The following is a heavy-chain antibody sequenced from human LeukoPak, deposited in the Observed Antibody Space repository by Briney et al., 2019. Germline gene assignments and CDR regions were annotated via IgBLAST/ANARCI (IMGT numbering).Heavy chain of an antibody. CDR2: ISYDGSNK. Sequence: GGSLRLSCAASGFTFSSYGMHWVRQAPGKGLGWVAVISYDGSNKYYADSVKGRFTISRDNSKNTLYLQMNSLRAEDTAVYYCAKAGYSSGWYLNYYYYYGMDVWGKGTTVTVSS. V-gene: IGHV3-30*18. D-gene: IGHD6-19*01. CDR3: AKAGYSSGWYLNYYYYYGMDV. CDR1: GFTFSSYG. J-gene: IGHJ6*04.